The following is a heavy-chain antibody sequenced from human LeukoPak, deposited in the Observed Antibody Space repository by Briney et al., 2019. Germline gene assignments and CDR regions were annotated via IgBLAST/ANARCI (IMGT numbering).Heavy chain of an antibody. J-gene: IGHJ4*02. Sequence: GGSLRLSCAASGSTFDDYAMHWVRQAPGKGLEWVSGISWNSGSIGYADSVKGRFTISRDNAKNSLYLQMNSLRAEDTAVYYCARAATYGFDYWGQGTLVTVSS. V-gene: IGHV3-9*01. CDR3: ARAATYGFDY. D-gene: IGHD3-10*01. CDR1: GSTFDDYA. CDR2: ISWNSGSI.